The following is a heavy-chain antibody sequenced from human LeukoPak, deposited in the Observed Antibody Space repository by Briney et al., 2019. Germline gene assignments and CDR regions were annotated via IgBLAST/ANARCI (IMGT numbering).Heavy chain of an antibody. D-gene: IGHD6-13*01. V-gene: IGHV3-48*03. CDR3: ARVQQPSGIQGYYYGMDV. J-gene: IGHJ6*02. Sequence: PGGSLRLSCAAPGFTFSSYEMKWVPQSPGKGLEWVSYISSGGSTTHYADTVKGRFTIARDNAKTSLYLQMNSLRAEDTAVYYCARVQQPSGIQGYYYGMDVWGQGTTVTVSS. CDR2: ISSGGSTT. CDR1: GFTFSSYE.